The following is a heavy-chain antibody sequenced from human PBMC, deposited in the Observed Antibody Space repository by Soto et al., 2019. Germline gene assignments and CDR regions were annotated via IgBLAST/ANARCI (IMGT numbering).Heavy chain of an antibody. D-gene: IGHD3-22*01. CDR2: ISGSSGRT. CDR1: GFTFSSYA. J-gene: IGHJ4*02. V-gene: IGHV3-23*01. Sequence: SGGSLRLSCAASGFTFSSYAMSWVRQAPGKGLEWVSGISGSSGRTYYADSVKGRFTISRDNSKNTLYLQMSSLRAEDTAVYYCAKDYSTAYYYDSSGYDYWGQGTLVTVSS. CDR3: AKDYSTAYYYDSSGYDY.